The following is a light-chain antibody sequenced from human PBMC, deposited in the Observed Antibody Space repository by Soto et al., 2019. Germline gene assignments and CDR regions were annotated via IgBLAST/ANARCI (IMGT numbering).Light chain of an antibody. CDR3: QQYQSYSPWT. CDR1: QSISRW. V-gene: IGKV1-5*01. CDR2: DAT. Sequence: DIQMTQSPSTVSAYVGDSVTITCRASQSISRWLAWYQQKPGKAPKLLIHDATSLESGVPSRFRGSGSGTEFNLTISGLQDDDFATYYCQQYQSYSPWTFGQGTKVDIK. J-gene: IGKJ1*01.